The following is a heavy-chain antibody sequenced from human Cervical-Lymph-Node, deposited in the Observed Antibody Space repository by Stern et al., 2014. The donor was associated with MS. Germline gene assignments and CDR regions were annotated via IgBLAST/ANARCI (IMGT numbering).Heavy chain of an antibody. J-gene: IGHJ4*02. CDR2: INVSGST. Sequence: QVQLQESGPGLVKPTQTLSLTCTVSGDSIYSGTYYWSWIRQSAGKGLEWIGRINVSGSTTSNPSLKSRLTMSIDTSKNQFSLRLSSVTAADTAVYYCARDRGVGGLFDYWGQGTLGIVSS. D-gene: IGHD3-10*01. V-gene: IGHV4-61*02. CDR1: GDSIYSGTYY. CDR3: ARDRGVGGLFDY.